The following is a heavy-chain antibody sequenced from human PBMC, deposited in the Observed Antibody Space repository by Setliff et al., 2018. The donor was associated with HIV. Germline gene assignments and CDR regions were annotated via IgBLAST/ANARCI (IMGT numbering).Heavy chain of an antibody. CDR3: ARLKGYSSGYFDY. J-gene: IGHJ4*02. CDR2: IYYSGST. V-gene: IGHV4-59*01. CDR1: GGSISNYY. D-gene: IGHD6-19*01. Sequence: PSETLSLTCTVSGGSISNYYWSWIRQPPGKGLECIGYIYYSGSTNYNPSLKSRVTISVDTSKSQFSLKLSSVTAADTAVYYCARLKGYSSGYFDYWGQGTLVTVSS.